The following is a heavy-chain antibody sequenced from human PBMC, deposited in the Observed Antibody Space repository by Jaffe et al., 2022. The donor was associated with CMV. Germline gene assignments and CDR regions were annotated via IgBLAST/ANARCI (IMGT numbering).Heavy chain of an antibody. Sequence: QVQLVQSGAEVKKPGSSVKVSCKASGGTFSSYAISWVRQAPGQGLEWMGRIIPILGIANYAQKFQGRVTITADKSTSTAYMELSSLRSEDTAVYYCAREGSPLGYCSGGSCRNWFDPWGQGTLVTVSS. D-gene: IGHD2-15*01. J-gene: IGHJ5*02. CDR3: AREGSPLGYCSGGSCRNWFDP. V-gene: IGHV1-69*09. CDR1: GGTFSSYA. CDR2: IIPILGIA.